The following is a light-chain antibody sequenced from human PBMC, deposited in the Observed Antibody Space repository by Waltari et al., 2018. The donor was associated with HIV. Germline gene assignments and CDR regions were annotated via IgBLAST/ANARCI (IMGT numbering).Light chain of an antibody. J-gene: IGKJ5*01. CDR1: QSIDSY. Sequence: DIQMTQSPSSLSASVGDRVTITCRASQSIDSYLNWYQQKPGKAPNLLIYVASSLQSGVPSRFSGSGSGTDFTLTISSLQPEDFATYYCQQSYSTPFTFGQGTRLEIK. CDR3: QQSYSTPFT. CDR2: VAS. V-gene: IGKV1-39*01.